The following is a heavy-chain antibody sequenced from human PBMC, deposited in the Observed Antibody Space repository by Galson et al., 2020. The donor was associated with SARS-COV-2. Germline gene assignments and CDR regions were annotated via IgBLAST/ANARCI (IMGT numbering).Heavy chain of an antibody. CDR3: AREELQTIFGVVIIGGAFDI. D-gene: IGHD3-3*01. J-gene: IGHJ3*02. V-gene: IGHV3-30*04. Sequence: GGSLRLSCAASGFTFSSYAMHWVRQAPGKGLEWVAVISYDGSNTYYADSVKGRFTISRDNSKNTLYLQMNSLRAEDTAVYYCAREELQTIFGVVIIGGAFDIWGQGTMVTVSS. CDR2: ISYDGSNT. CDR1: GFTFSSYA.